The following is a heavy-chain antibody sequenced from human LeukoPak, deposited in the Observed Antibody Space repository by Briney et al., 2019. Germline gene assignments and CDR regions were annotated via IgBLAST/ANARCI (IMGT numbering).Heavy chain of an antibody. Sequence: SGTLSLTCAASGYSISRCYYCGWSRPPPAEGLEGTCSINRSETIYYNQALKSRVTISLDTSKNKFSLRMRYVTAADTAVYYCATTDNYYGLGSFGADPNYFHYLDFWGKGTTVTVSS. CDR3: ATTDNYYGLGSFGADPNYFHYLDF. J-gene: IGHJ6*03. V-gene: IGHV4-38-2*01. CDR1: GYSISRCYY. D-gene: IGHD3-10*01. CDR2: INRSETI.